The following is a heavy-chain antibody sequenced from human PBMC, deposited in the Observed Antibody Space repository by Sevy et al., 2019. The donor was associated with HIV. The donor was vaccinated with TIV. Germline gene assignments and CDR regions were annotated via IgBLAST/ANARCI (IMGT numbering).Heavy chain of an antibody. Sequence: ASVKVSCKASGGTFSSYAISWVRQAPGQGLEWMGGIIPIFGTANYAQKFQGRVTITADESTSTAYMELSSLRSEDTAVYYCARAQGYSSSWYGFLLFDYWGQGTLVTVSS. CDR1: GGTFSSYA. J-gene: IGHJ4*02. D-gene: IGHD6-13*01. CDR2: IIPIFGTA. CDR3: ARAQGYSSSWYGFLLFDY. V-gene: IGHV1-69*13.